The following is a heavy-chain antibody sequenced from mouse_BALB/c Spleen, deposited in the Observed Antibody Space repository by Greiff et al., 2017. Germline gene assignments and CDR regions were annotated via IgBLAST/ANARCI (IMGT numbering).Heavy chain of an antibody. J-gene: IGHJ4*01. D-gene: IGHD1-1*01. CDR2: ISSGGSYT. V-gene: IGHV5-6*01. Sequence: EVHLVESGGDLVKPGGSLKLSCAASGFTFSSYGMSWVRQTPDKRLEWVATISSGGSYTYYPDSVKGRFTISRDNAKNTLYLQMSSLKSEDTAMYYCARLVITTVVDYYAMDYWGQGTSVTVSS. CDR3: ARLVITTVVDYYAMDY. CDR1: GFTFSSYG.